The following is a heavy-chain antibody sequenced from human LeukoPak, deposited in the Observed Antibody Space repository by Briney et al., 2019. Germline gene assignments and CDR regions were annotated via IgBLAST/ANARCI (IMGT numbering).Heavy chain of an antibody. CDR1: GGSISSGSYY. V-gene: IGHV4-61*02. Sequence: SQTLSLTCTVSGGSISSGSYYWSWIRQPAGKGLEWIGRIYTSGSTNYNPSLKSRVTISVDTSKNQFSLKLSSVTAADTAVYYCATALVGGYSYGSNTKTYYFDYWGQGTLVTVSS. CDR3: ATALVGGYSYGSNTKTYYFDY. D-gene: IGHD5-18*01. CDR2: IYTSGST. J-gene: IGHJ4*02.